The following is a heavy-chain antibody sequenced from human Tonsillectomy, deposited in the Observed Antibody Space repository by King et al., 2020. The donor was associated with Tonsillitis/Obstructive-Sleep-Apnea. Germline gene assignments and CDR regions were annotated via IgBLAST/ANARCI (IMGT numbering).Heavy chain of an antibody. J-gene: IGHJ5*02. D-gene: IGHD3-16*02. CDR3: ARDARLPLGELSSDNWFDP. CDR1: GGTFSSYA. Sequence: QLVQSGAEVKKPGSSVKVSCKASGGTFSSYAISWVRQAPGQGLEWMGGIIPIFGTANYAQKFQGRVTITADESTSTAYMELSSLRSEGTAVYYCARDARLPLGELSSDNWFDPWGQGTLVTVSS. CDR2: IIPIFGTA. V-gene: IGHV1-69*01.